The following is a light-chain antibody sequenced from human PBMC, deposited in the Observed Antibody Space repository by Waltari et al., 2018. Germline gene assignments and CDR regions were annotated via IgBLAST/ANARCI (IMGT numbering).Light chain of an antibody. CDR3: QQYINWQPT. J-gene: IGKJ1*01. CDR1: QSVTNR. CDR2: TAS. Sequence: DIVMTQSPATLSVSPGESATLPCRASQSVTNRLAWYQQKPGQSPSLLMYTASIRATGVPARFSGIGLGTEFTLTISSLQSEDFAVYYCQQYINWQPTFGQGTRVE. V-gene: IGKV3-15*01.